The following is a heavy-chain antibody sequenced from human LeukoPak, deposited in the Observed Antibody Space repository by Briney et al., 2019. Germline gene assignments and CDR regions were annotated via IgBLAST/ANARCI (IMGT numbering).Heavy chain of an antibody. D-gene: IGHD2-15*01. V-gene: IGHV3-21*01. CDR3: ARGGRYCSGGSCREAFDY. CDR1: GFTFSSHS. CDR2: ISSSSSYI. Sequence: GGSLRLSCAASGFTFSSHSMNWVRQAPGKGLEWVSSISSSSSYIYYADSVKGRFTISRDNAKNSLYLQMNSLRAEDTAVYYCARGGRYCSGGSCREAFDYWGQGTLVTVSS. J-gene: IGHJ4*02.